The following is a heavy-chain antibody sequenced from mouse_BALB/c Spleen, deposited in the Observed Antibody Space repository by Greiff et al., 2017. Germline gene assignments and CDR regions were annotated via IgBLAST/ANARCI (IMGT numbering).Heavy chain of an antibody. CDR3: ARDLLWLRDYAMDY. Sequence: EVKVVESGGGLVKPGGSLKLSCAASGFTFSSYAMSWVRQTPEKRLEWVASISSGGSTYYPDSVKGRFTISRDNARNILYLQMSSLRSEDTAMYYCARDLLWLRDYAMDYWGQGTSVTVSS. CDR1: GFTFSSYA. V-gene: IGHV5-6-5*01. CDR2: ISSGGST. D-gene: IGHD2-2*01. J-gene: IGHJ4*01.